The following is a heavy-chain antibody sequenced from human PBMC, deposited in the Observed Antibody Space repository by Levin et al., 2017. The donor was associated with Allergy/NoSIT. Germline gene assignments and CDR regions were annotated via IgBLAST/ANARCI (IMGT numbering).Heavy chain of an antibody. CDR3: ARASLPRFPPCAFDS. J-gene: IGHJ3*02. D-gene: IGHD1-14*01. CDR2: ISYDGSNK. CDR1: GFTFSSYA. Sequence: HPGGSLRLSCAASGFTFSSYAMHWVRQAPGKGLEWVAVISYDGSNKYYADSVKGRFTISRDNSKNTLYLQMNSLRAEDTAVYYCARASLPRFPPCAFDSWGQGTMVTVSS. V-gene: IGHV3-30-3*01.